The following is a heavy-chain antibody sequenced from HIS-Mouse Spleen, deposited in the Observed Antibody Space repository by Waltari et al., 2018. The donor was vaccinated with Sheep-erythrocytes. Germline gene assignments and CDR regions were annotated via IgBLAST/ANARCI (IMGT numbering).Heavy chain of an antibody. J-gene: IGHJ4*02. CDR1: GFSLSTSGVG. CDR2: IYWDDDK. Sequence: QITLKESGPTLVKPTQTLTLTCTFSGFSLSTSGVGVGWIRQPPGKALEWLALIYWDDDKRYSPSLKSRLTITNDTSKNQVVLTMTNMDPVGTATYYCAHVQADAAAGTFDYWGQGTLVTVSS. CDR3: AHVQADAAAGTFDY. V-gene: IGHV2-5*02. D-gene: IGHD6-13*01.